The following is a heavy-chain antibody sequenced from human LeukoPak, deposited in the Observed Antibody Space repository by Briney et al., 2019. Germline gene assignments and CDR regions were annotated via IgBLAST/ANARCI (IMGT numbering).Heavy chain of an antibody. CDR3: ARETPRRGETRDGYR. CDR1: GFTFSSYW. Sequence: GGSLRLSCAASGFTFSSYWMSWVRQAPGKGLEWVANIKEDGSETYYADSVKGRFTISRDNPKNLLFLQINSLRVEDTAVYYCARETPRRGETRDGYRWGQGTVVTVSS. CDR2: IKEDGSET. D-gene: IGHD5-24*01. J-gene: IGHJ4*02. V-gene: IGHV3-7*01.